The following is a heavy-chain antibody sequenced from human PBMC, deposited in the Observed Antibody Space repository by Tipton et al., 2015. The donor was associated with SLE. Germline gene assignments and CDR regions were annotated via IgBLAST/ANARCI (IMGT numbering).Heavy chain of an antibody. V-gene: IGHV4-61*01. CDR2: VFNTWIT. J-gene: IGHJ2*01. CDR3: ARADGVVGGQLPYWYFDI. CDR1: GGSVSSNSYY. Sequence: LRLSCTVSGGSVSSNSYYWSWIRQPPGKGLEWIGYVFNTWITSYNPSLKSRLTISVDTSKNQFSLRLNSVTASDTAVYYCARADGVVGGQLPYWYFDIWGRGTLVTVSS. D-gene: IGHD1-26*01.